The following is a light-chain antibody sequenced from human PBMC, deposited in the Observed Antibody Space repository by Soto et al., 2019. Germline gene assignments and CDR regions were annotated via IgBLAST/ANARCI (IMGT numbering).Light chain of an antibody. Sequence: DIQMTQSPSTLSASVGDRVTITCRASQSISIWLAWYQQKPGKAPKLLIYTASNLERGVPSRFSGSGSGTESTLTISSLQPDDSATYYCQQHNSYPRTFGQGTKVEIK. CDR2: TAS. CDR3: QQHNSYPRT. V-gene: IGKV1-5*03. CDR1: QSISIW. J-gene: IGKJ1*01.